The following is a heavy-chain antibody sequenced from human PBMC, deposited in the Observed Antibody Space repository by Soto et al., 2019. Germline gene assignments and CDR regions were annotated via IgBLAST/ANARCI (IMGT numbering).Heavy chain of an antibody. CDR3: AKDSNLLPWGSNH. Sequence: EVQLLESVGCLIQPGGSLRLSCAASGFTFTTYAMRWVRHAPGNGLECVSAISASGEITYYAYSVKCRFTISRDSSKNTLYLQMNVRRAEYTAIYYCAKDSNLLPWGSNHWGQGTLVTVSS. V-gene: IGHV3-23*01. CDR1: GFTFTTYA. D-gene: IGHD2-15*01. CDR2: ISASGEIT. J-gene: IGHJ5*02.